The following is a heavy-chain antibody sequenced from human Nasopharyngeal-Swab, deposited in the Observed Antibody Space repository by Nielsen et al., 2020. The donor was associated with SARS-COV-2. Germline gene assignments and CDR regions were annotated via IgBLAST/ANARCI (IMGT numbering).Heavy chain of an antibody. V-gene: IGHV3-33*01. D-gene: IGHD3-10*01. CDR2: IWYDGSNK. Sequence: GESLKISCAASGFTFSSYGMHWVRQAPGKGLEWVAVIWYDGSNKNYADSVKGRFTISRDNAKNSLYLQMNSLRAEDTAVYYCARADGYGSGSYSDYWGQGTLVTVSS. CDR1: GFTFSSYG. J-gene: IGHJ4*02. CDR3: ARADGYGSGSYSDY.